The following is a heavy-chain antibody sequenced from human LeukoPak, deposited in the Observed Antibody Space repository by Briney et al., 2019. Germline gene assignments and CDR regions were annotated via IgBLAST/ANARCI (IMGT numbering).Heavy chain of an antibody. D-gene: IGHD1-14*01. J-gene: IGHJ6*02. Sequence: SETLSLTCTVSGGSISSYYWSWIRQPPGKGLEWIGYIYYSGSTNYNPSLKSRVTISVDTSKNQFSLKLSSVTAADTAVYYCARGITYYYGMDAWGQGTTVTVSS. CDR3: ARGITYYYGMDA. CDR1: GGSISSYY. CDR2: IYYSGST. V-gene: IGHV4-59*01.